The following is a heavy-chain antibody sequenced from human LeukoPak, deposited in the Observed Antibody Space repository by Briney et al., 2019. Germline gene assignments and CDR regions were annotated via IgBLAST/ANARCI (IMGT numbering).Heavy chain of an antibody. Sequence: GGSLRLSCAASGFTFSSYSMNWVRQAPGKGLEWVSPISSSGSYIYYADSVKGRFTISRDNAKNSLYLQMNSLRAEDTAVYYCARGMIHREVTCSSTSCYWEYYFDYWGQGTPVTVSS. CDR1: GFTFSSYS. CDR2: ISSSGSYI. V-gene: IGHV3-21*01. D-gene: IGHD2-2*01. CDR3: ARGMIHREVTCSSTSCYWEYYFDY. J-gene: IGHJ4*02.